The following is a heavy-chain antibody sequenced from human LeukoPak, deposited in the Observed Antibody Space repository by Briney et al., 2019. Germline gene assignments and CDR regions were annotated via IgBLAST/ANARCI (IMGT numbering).Heavy chain of an antibody. V-gene: IGHV3-23*01. CDR3: ARDPAYCGGDCYPDAFDI. J-gene: IGHJ3*02. D-gene: IGHD2-21*02. CDR1: GFTFSSYA. Sequence: GGSLRLSCAASGFTFSSYAMSWVRQAPGKGLEWVSAISGSGGSTYYADSVKGRFTISRDNSKNTLYLQMNSLRAEDTAVYYCARDPAYCGGDCYPDAFDIWGQGTMVTVSS. CDR2: ISGSGGST.